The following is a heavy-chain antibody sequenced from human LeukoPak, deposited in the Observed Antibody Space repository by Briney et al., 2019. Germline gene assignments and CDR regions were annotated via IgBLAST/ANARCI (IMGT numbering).Heavy chain of an antibody. CDR2: ISSNRAKI. CDR3: AREIYDPRDMPLDH. J-gene: IGHJ4*02. Sequence: PGGSLRLTCAASGFPFISFSLNWVRQAPGKGLEWVSSISSNRAKIFYADSVKGRFAISRDNARNSVYLQMNSLRAEDTALYFCAREIYDPRDMPLDHWGQGALVTVSS. CDR1: GFPFISFS. V-gene: IGHV3-21*01. D-gene: IGHD3-16*01.